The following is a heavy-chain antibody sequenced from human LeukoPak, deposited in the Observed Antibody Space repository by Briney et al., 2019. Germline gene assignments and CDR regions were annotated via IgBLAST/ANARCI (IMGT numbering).Heavy chain of an antibody. CDR3: ARGGSSSWYYPAQNYYFDY. D-gene: IGHD6-13*01. V-gene: IGHV3-33*01. J-gene: IGHJ4*02. CDR2: IWYDGSKK. Sequence: GGSLRLSCAASGFTFSRYGMHWVRQAPGKGLEWVALIWYDGSKKYYADYVKGRFTISRDNSKNTVYLQMNSLRAEDTAVYYCARGGSSSWYYPAQNYYFDYWGQGTLVTVSS. CDR1: GFTFSRYG.